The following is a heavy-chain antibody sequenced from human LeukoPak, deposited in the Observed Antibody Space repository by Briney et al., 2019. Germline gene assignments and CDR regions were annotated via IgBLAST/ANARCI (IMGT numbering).Heavy chain of an antibody. V-gene: IGHV3-30-3*02. CDR2: ISYDGSNK. J-gene: IGHJ4*02. D-gene: IGHD2-8*01. CDR1: GFTFSSYA. CDR3: TKAAPGVHPFDC. Sequence: PGGSLRLSCAASGFTFSSYAMHWVRQAPGKGLEWVAVISYDGSNKYYADSVKGRFTISRDNSKNTLYLQMNSLRAEDTAVYYCTKAAPGVHPFDCWGQGTLVTVSS.